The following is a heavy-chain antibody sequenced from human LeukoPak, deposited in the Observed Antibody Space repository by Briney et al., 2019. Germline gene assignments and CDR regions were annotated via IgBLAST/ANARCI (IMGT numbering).Heavy chain of an antibody. V-gene: IGHV4-59*01. J-gene: IGHJ4*02. Sequence: SETLSLTCTVSGGSISSYYWSWIRQPPGKGLEWIGYIYYSGSTNYNPSLKSRVTISVDTSKNQFSLKLSSVTAADTAVYYCARGRYYYGSGSYLGIDYWGQGTLVTVSP. CDR3: ARGRYYYGSGSYLGIDY. CDR2: IYYSGST. D-gene: IGHD3-10*01. CDR1: GGSISSYY.